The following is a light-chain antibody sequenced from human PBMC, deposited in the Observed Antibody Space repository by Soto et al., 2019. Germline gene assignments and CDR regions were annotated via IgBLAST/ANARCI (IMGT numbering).Light chain of an antibody. Sequence: DGVMTQSPLSLPVTLGQPASSSCRSSQSLVYNDGNIYLNWFQQRPGQSPRRLIYKVSDRDSGVPDRFRGSGSGTDFTLNISRVEAEDVGVYYCMQFTHWPWTFGQGTKGDIK. J-gene: IGKJ1*01. V-gene: IGKV2-30*01. CDR1: QSLVYNDGNIY. CDR3: MQFTHWPWT. CDR2: KVS.